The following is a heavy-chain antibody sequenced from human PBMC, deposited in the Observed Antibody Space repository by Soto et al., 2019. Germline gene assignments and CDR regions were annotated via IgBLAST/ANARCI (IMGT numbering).Heavy chain of an antibody. J-gene: IGHJ6*02. V-gene: IGHV4-4*02. D-gene: IGHD6-19*01. CDR2: KHHSGST. CDR3: ASSSGWWRLDV. CDR1: GDSINNGYW. Sequence: QVQLQESGPGLVKPSGTLSLTCGVSGDSINNGYWWTWVRQPPGKGLEWIGEKHHSGSTNYSLSRTSRVSISLYKSKNQFSLQLRSVTAADPAVYFCASSSGWWRLDVWGQGTTVTVSS.